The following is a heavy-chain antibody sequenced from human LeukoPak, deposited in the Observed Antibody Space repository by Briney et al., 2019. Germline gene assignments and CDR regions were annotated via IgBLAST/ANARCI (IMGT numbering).Heavy chain of an antibody. V-gene: IGHV3-21*01. CDR1: GFTFSSYS. J-gene: IGHJ4*02. CDR3: ARDLDSSSWYDY. Sequence: GGSLRLSCAASGFTFSSYSTNWVRQAPGKGLEWVSSISSSSSYIYYADSVKGRFTISRDNAKNSLYLQMNSLRAEDTAVYYCARDLDSSSWYDYWGQGTLVTVSS. CDR2: ISSSSSYI. D-gene: IGHD6-13*01.